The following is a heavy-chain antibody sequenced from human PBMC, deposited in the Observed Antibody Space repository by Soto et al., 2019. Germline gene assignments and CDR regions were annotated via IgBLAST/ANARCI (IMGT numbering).Heavy chain of an antibody. CDR3: ARDYDSSGYYVAYYFDY. CDR1: GFTFSSYW. Sequence: EVQLVESGGGLVQPGGSLRLSCAASGFTFSSYWMHWVRQAPGKGLVWVSRINSDGSSTSYADSVKGRFTIYRDNAKNTLYLQMNSLRAEDTAVYYCARDYDSSGYYVAYYFDYWGQGTLVTVSS. V-gene: IGHV3-74*01. D-gene: IGHD3-22*01. J-gene: IGHJ4*02. CDR2: INSDGSST.